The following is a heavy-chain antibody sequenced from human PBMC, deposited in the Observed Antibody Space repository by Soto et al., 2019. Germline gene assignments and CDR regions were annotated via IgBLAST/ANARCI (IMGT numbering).Heavy chain of an antibody. D-gene: IGHD3-10*01. J-gene: IGHJ6*02. CDR1: GFSLSTSGMC. CDR3: ARIITMVRGVSTGPTYYYGMDV. Sequence: ESGPTLVNPTQTLTLTCTFSGFSLSTSGMCVSWIRQPPGKALEWLALIDWDDDKYYSTSLKTRLTISKDTSKNQVVLTMTNMEPVDTATYYCARIITMVRGVSTGPTYYYGMDVWGQGTTVIVSS. CDR2: IDWDDDK. V-gene: IGHV2-70*01.